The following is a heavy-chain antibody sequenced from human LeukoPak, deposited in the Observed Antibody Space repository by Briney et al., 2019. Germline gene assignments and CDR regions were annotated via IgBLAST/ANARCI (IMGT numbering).Heavy chain of an antibody. V-gene: IGHV3-9*01. J-gene: IGHJ4*02. CDR3: TRVTGTTVFDY. CDR1: GFTFDDYT. Sequence: GGSVRLFCGACGFTFDDYTMLWVRQAPGKGLEGVSCVSWNSYNIGYADSVRGRFTIARDNAKNSLYLQMNSLRAEDTAFYYCTRVTGTTVFDYWGQGTLVTVSS. D-gene: IGHD1-7*01. CDR2: VSWNSYNI.